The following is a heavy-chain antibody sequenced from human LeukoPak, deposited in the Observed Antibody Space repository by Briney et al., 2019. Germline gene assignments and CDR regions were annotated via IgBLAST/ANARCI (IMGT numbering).Heavy chain of an antibody. J-gene: IGHJ4*02. CDR2: ISNTGSVI. Sequence: PGGSLILSCAASGSTFRSHTVNWVRQAPGKGLEWISYISNTGSVIYYADSVKGRFTISRDNAKNSLYLQMNSLRAEDTAVYYCARDSPRLSYWGQGTLVTVSS. V-gene: IGHV3-48*04. CDR1: GSTFRSHT. CDR3: ARDSPRLSY.